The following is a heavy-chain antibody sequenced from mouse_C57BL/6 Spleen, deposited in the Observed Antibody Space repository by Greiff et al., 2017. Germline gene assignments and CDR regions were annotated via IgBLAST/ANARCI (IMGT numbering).Heavy chain of an antibody. CDR2: ISDGGSYT. Sequence: EVQRVESGGGLVKPGGSLKLSCAASGFTFSSYAMSWVRQTPEKRLEWVATISDGGSYTYYPDNVKGRFTISRDNAKNNLYLQMSHLKSEDTAMYYCARGDYGSSSWYFDVWGTGTTVTVSS. CDR3: ARGDYGSSSWYFDV. D-gene: IGHD1-1*01. V-gene: IGHV5-4*01. J-gene: IGHJ1*03. CDR1: GFTFSSYA.